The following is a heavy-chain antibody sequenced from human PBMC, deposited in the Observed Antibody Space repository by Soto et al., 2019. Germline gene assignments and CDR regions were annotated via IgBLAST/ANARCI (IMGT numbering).Heavy chain of an antibody. CDR2: ISGGGGSA. CDR3: AKGGSRVTTGY. D-gene: IGHD4-4*01. CDR1: AFTFSSYA. Sequence: EVQLLESGGDLVQPGGSLRLSCAASAFTFSSYAMSWVRQAPGKGLEWVSTISGGGGSAYYAASVEGRFTISRDNSKNTLVLQMHTLRAEDTAVYYCAKGGSRVTTGYWGQGTLVTVSS. V-gene: IGHV3-23*01. J-gene: IGHJ4*02.